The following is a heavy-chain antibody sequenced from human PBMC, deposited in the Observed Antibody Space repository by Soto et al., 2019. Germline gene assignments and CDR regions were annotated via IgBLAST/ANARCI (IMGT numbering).Heavy chain of an antibody. CDR3: ARDLMEVIAAAGNTFDY. J-gene: IGHJ4*02. CDR2: INPSGGST. Sequence: ASVKVSCKASGYTFTSYYMHWVRQAPGQGLEWMGIINPSGGSTSYAQKFQGRVTMTRDTSTSTVYMELGSLRSEDTAVYYCARDLMEVIAAAGNTFDYWGQGTLVTVSS. D-gene: IGHD6-13*01. V-gene: IGHV1-46*01. CDR1: GYTFTSYY.